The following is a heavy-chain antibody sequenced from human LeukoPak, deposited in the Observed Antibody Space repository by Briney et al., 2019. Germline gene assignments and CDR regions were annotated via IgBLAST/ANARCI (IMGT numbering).Heavy chain of an antibody. CDR2: IYYSGST. Sequence: PSETLSLTCTVSGGSISSYYWSWIRQPPGKGLEWIGYIYYSGSTNYNPSLKSRVTISVDTSKNQFSLKLSSATAADTAVYYCARVGYCTNGVCYSYDWYFDLWGRGTLVTVSS. CDR1: GGSISSYY. D-gene: IGHD2-8*01. V-gene: IGHV4-59*01. CDR3: ARVGYCTNGVCYSYDWYFDL. J-gene: IGHJ2*01.